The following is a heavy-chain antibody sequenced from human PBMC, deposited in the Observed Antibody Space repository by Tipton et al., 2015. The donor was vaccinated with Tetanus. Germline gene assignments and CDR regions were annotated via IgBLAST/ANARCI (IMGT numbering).Heavy chain of an antibody. Sequence: TLSLTCAVYGGSFSGYYWSWIRQPPGKGLEWIGEINHSGSTNYNPSLKSRVTISVDTSKNQFSLKLSSVTAADTAVYYCARIAHASGSSTSCYSLYNWFDPWGQGTLVTVSS. CDR2: INHSGST. CDR1: GGSFSGYY. D-gene: IGHD2-2*01. V-gene: IGHV4-34*01. CDR3: ARIAHASGSSTSCYSLYNWFDP. J-gene: IGHJ5*02.